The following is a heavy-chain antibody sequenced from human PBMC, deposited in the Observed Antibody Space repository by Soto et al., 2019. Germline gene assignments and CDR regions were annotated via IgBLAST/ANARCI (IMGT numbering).Heavy chain of an antibody. CDR2: IYYSGST. J-gene: IGHJ4*02. CDR3: ARLVDTAMVQLGGPSDH. CDR1: VVSISSYY. V-gene: IGHV4-59*08. Sequence: ETLSLPFTFSVVSISSYYCSWIRQHPREGLEWIGYIYYSGSTNYNPSLKSRVTISVDTSKNQFSLKLSSVTAADTAVYYCARLVDTAMVQLGGPSDHWGQGTLVTVS. D-gene: IGHD5-18*01.